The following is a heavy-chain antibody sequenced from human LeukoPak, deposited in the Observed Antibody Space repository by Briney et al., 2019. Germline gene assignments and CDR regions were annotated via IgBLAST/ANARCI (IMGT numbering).Heavy chain of an antibody. CDR1: GGSISSYY. CDR3: ARSKAVAVPYYYYYMDV. CDR2: IYYSGST. J-gene: IGHJ6*03. Sequence: PSETLSLTCTVSGGSISSYYWSWIRQPPGKGLEWIGYIYYSGSTHYNPSLKSRVTISVDTSKNQFSLKLSSVTAADTAVYYCARSKAVAVPYYYYYMDVWGKGTTVTVSS. V-gene: IGHV4-59*01. D-gene: IGHD6-19*01.